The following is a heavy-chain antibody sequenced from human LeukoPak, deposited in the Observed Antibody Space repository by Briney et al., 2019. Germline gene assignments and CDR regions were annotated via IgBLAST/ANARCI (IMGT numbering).Heavy chain of an antibody. Sequence: GGSLRLSCAASGFTVSSNYMSWVRQAPGKGLEWVAFIRYDGSNKYYADSVKGRFTISRDNSKNTLYLQMNSLRAEDTAVYYCAKVVGYCSSTSCWSGAFDIWGQGTMVTVSS. CDR2: IRYDGSNK. CDR3: AKVVGYCSSTSCWSGAFDI. J-gene: IGHJ3*02. CDR1: GFTVSSNY. V-gene: IGHV3-30*02. D-gene: IGHD2-2*01.